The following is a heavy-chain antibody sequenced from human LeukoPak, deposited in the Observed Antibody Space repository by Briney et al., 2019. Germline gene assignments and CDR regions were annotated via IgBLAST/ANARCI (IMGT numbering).Heavy chain of an antibody. V-gene: IGHV3-23*01. J-gene: IGHJ4*02. CDR2: ISGSGGST. CDR1: GFTVSNYA. Sequence: GGSLRLSYAAAGFTVSNYAMTWVRQAPGDGRGWVSAISGSGGSTYYADSVKGRFTISRDNSKSTLFLQMNSTSADDTAVYYCAKGGAAGDYFDSWGQGNLVTVSS. D-gene: IGHD6-13*01. CDR3: AKGGAAGDYFDS.